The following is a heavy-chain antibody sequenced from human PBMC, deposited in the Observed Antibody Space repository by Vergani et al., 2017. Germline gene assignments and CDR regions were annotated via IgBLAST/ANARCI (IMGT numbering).Heavy chain of an antibody. D-gene: IGHD2-2*01. CDR3: AKTGPADV. CDR2: ISYDGSNK. V-gene: IGHV3-30-3*02. Sequence: QVKLVESGGGVVQPGRSLRLSCAASGFTFSFYAMHWVRQAPGRGLEWVAVISYDGSNKYYADSVKGRFTISRDNSKNTLYLQMNSLRAEDTAVYYCAKTGPADVWGQGTTVTVSS. J-gene: IGHJ6*02. CDR1: GFTFSFYA.